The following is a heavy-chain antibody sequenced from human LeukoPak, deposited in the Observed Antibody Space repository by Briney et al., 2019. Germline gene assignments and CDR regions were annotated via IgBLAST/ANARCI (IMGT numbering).Heavy chain of an antibody. V-gene: IGHV3-48*03. CDR1: GFTFSSYE. CDR3: AKGGRHSSSWNEY. Sequence: PGGSLRLSCAASGFTFSSYEMNWVRQAPGKGLEWVSYISSSGSTIYYADSVKGRFTISRDNAKNSLYLQMNSLRVEDTALYYCAKGGRHSSSWNEYWGQGTLVTVSS. J-gene: IGHJ4*02. D-gene: IGHD6-13*01. CDR2: ISSSGSTI.